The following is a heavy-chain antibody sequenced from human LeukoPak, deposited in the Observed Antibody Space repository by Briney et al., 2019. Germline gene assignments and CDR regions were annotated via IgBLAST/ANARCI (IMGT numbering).Heavy chain of an antibody. CDR1: GYTFTGYY. V-gene: IGHV1-2*02. Sequence: ASAKVSCKASGYTFTGYYMHWVRQAPGQGLEWMGWINPNSGGTNYAQKFQGRVTMTRDTSISTAYMELSRLRSDDTAVYYCARDGVATISRGLYYYYYYMDVWGKGTTVTVSS. CDR3: ARDGVATISRGLYYYYYYMDV. CDR2: INPNSGGT. D-gene: IGHD5-12*01. J-gene: IGHJ6*03.